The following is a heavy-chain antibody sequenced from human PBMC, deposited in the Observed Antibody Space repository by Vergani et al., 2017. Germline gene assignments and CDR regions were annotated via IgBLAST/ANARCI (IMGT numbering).Heavy chain of an antibody. CDR1: GGSISSYY. J-gene: IGHJ6*03. Sequence: QVQLQESGPGLVKPSETLSLTCTVSGGSISSYYWSWIRQPPGKGLEWIGYIYYSGSTNYNPSLKSRVTISVDTSKNQFSLKLSSVTAADTAVYYCARGTVVTSWDGYRFHYMDVWGQGATVTVSS. D-gene: IGHD3-16*02. CDR3: ARGTVVTSWDGYRFHYMDV. CDR2: IYYSGST. V-gene: IGHV4-59*01.